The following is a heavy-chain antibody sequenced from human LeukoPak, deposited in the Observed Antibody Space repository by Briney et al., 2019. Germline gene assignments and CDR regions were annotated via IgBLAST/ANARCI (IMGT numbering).Heavy chain of an antibody. J-gene: IGHJ1*01. D-gene: IGHD3-22*01. CDR1: GFTFSYYS. Sequence: GGSLRLSCAASGFTFSYYSMNWVRQAPGKGLEWVSSISRSSSYIYYAESVKGRFTISRDNAKNSLYLQMNSLRAEDTAVYYCARVNYYDSSGYLRHWGQGTLVTVSS. CDR2: ISRSSSYI. V-gene: IGHV3-21*01. CDR3: ARVNYYDSSGYLRH.